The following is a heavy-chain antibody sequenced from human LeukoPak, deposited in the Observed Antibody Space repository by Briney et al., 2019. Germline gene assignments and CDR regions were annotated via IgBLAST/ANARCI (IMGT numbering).Heavy chain of an antibody. J-gene: IGHJ4*02. CDR2: IYYSGST. Sequence: PSETLSLTCAVYGGSFSGYYWSWIRQPPGKGLEWIGYIYYSGSTNYNPSLKSRVTISVDASKNQFSLKLSSVTAADTAVYYCARGRTYTAMVSAFDYWGQGTLVTVSS. CDR1: GGSFSGYY. V-gene: IGHV4-59*01. CDR3: ARGRTYTAMVSAFDY. D-gene: IGHD5-18*01.